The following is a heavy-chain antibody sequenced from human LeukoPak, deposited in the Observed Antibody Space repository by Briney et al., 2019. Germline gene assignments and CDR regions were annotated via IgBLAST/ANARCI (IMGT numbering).Heavy chain of an antibody. CDR1: GYTFTGYY. Sequence: SVKVSYTASGYTFTGYYIHWVRQAPGQGLEWMGWINPNSGDTNYAQNFQGRVTMTRDTSINTAYMELSRLRSDDTAVYYCARDGDFWTGYYSPNYFDTWGQGTLVTVSS. J-gene: IGHJ5*02. CDR3: ARDGDFWTGYYSPNYFDT. CDR2: INPNSGDT. V-gene: IGHV1-2*02. D-gene: IGHD3/OR15-3a*01.